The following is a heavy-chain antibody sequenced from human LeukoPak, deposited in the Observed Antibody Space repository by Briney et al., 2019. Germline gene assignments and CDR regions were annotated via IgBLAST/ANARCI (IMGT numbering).Heavy chain of an antibody. Sequence: PGGSLRLSCAASGFTFGSHGMYWVRQAPGKGLEWVAFMYHDGSNKYYVDSVKGRFTISRDNSRNTLYLQMNSLRPEDTTVYYCAKDSASSYESSGPYYFDHWGQGTLVTVSS. CDR2: MYHDGSNK. CDR1: GFTFGSHG. D-gene: IGHD3-22*01. J-gene: IGHJ4*02. V-gene: IGHV3-30*02. CDR3: AKDSASSYESSGPYYFDH.